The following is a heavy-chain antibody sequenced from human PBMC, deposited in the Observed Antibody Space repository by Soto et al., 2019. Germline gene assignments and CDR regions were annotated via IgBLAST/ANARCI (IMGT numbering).Heavy chain of an antibody. Sequence: SETLSLTCTVSGGSISSYYWSWIRQPPGKGLEWIGYIYYSGSTNYNPSLKSRVTISVDTSKNQFSLKLSSVTAADTAVYYCATNQYGYEGYYYSMDVWGKGTTVTVSS. D-gene: IGHD5-18*01. J-gene: IGHJ6*03. V-gene: IGHV4-59*01. CDR3: ATNQYGYEGYYYSMDV. CDR1: GGSISSYY. CDR2: IYYSGST.